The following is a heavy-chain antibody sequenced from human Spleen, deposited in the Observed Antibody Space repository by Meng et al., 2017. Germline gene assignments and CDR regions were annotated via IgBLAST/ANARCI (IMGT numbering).Heavy chain of an antibody. V-gene: IGHV6-1*01. D-gene: IGHD4-11*01. CDR3: ARESSTVPRGAFDY. Sequence: QVQLQLSGPGVVKPSQTLSLTCAISGDSVSTTSATWNWIRQSPTRGLEWLGRTYYRSKWFSGYSLSVKSRMTVNPDASNNQFSLQLHSVTPEDTAVYFCARESSTVPRGAFDYWGQGLLVTVSS. J-gene: IGHJ4*02. CDR1: GDSVSTTSAT. CDR2: TYYRSKWFS.